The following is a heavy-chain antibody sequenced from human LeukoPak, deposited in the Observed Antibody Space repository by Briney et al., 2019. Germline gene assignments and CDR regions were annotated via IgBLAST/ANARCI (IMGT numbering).Heavy chain of an antibody. Sequence: PGGSLRLSCAASGFTFSSYAMSWVRQAPGKGLEWVSAISAGGSTTYCADSVKGRFTISRDNSKNALYLEMNSLRVEDTAVYFCAKVYCSGDTCYDYFDYWGQGTRVTV. D-gene: IGHD2-15*01. CDR1: GFTFSSYA. J-gene: IGHJ4*02. CDR2: ISAGGSTT. CDR3: AKVYCSGDTCYDYFDY. V-gene: IGHV3-23*01.